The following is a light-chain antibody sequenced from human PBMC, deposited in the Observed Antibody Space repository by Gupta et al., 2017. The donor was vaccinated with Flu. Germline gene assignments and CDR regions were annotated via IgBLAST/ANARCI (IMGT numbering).Light chain of an antibody. CDR2: NDI. V-gene: IGLV1-44*01. CDR3: AAWDASLNGVV. CDR1: SSNIGSKT. Sequence: SSSNIGSKTVNWYQQLPGTAPKLLIYNDIRRPSGVPDRFSGSKSGTSASLAISGLQSEDEAEYYCAAWDASLNGVVFGGGTSLTVL. J-gene: IGLJ2*01.